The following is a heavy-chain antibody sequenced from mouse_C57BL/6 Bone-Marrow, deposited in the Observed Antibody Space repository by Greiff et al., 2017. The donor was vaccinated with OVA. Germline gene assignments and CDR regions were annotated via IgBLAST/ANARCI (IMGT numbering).Heavy chain of an antibody. CDR3: AREGFASFAY. J-gene: IGHJ3*01. Sequence: VQLKESGPGLVKPSQSLSLTCSVTGYSITSGYYWNWIRQFPGNKLEWMGYISYDGSNNYNPSLKNRISITRDTSKNQFYLKLNSVTTEDTATYYCAREGFASFAYWGQGTLVTVSA. CDR2: ISYDGSN. V-gene: IGHV3-6*01. CDR1: GYSITSGYY.